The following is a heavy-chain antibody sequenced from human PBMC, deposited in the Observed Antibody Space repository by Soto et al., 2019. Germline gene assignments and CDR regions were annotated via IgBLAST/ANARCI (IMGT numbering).Heavy chain of an antibody. CDR2: GSYSGTT. J-gene: IGHJ4*02. CDR3: ARGATVTQYDY. V-gene: IGHV4-61*01. D-gene: IGHD4-17*01. CDR1: GVSVSSGSFY. Sequence: PSDTLSLTCTVAGVSVSSGSFYWAWIRQPPGKGLEWIGFGSYSGTTNYKPSLKSRVTISVDTSRSQISLKVSSLTAADTAVYYYARGATVTQYDYWGQGTLFPVSS.